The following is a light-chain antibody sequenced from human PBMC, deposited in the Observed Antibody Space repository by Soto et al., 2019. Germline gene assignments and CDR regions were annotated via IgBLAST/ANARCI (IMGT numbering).Light chain of an antibody. J-gene: IGKJ2*02. V-gene: IGKV1-9*01. CDR1: QGISSY. CDR3: QQLNSYPPWT. Sequence: DIQLTQSPSFLSASVGDRDTITCRASQGISSYLAWYQQKPGKAPKLLIYAASTLQSGVPSRFSGSGSGTEFTLTISSLQPEDFATYYCQQLNSYPPWTFGQGTKLEIK. CDR2: AAS.